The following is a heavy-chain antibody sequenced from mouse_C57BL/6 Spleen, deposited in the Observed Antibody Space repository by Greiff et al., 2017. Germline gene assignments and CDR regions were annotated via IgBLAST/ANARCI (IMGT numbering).Heavy chain of an antibody. Sequence: VQLQQSGPELVKPGASVKISCKASGYSFTGYFMNWVMQSHGKSLEWIGRINPYNGDTFYNQKFKGKATLTVDKSSSTAYMELRSLTSEDSAVYYCARGYYGSSSWAYWGQGTLVTVSA. CDR2: INPYNGDT. V-gene: IGHV1-20*01. CDR3: ARGYYGSSSWAY. D-gene: IGHD1-1*01. J-gene: IGHJ3*01. CDR1: GYSFTGYF.